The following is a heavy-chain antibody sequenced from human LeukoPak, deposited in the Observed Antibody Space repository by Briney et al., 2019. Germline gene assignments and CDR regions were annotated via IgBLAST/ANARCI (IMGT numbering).Heavy chain of an antibody. CDR1: GGTFSSYA. V-gene: IGHV1-69*04. D-gene: IGHD5-24*01. CDR3: ARAGRDGYNYHY. Sequence: SVKVSCKASGGTFSSYAISWVRQAPGQGLEWMGRIIPILGITNYAQKFKGRVTITADKSTSTAYMELSSLRSEDTAVYYCARAGRDGYNYHYWGQGTLVTVSS. CDR2: IIPILGIT. J-gene: IGHJ4*02.